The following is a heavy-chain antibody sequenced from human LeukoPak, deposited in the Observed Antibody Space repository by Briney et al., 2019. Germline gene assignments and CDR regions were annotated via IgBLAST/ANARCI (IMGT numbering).Heavy chain of an antibody. CDR1: GGSFSDYY. CDR3: TRRLFAADENWNWFDP. CDR2: INHSGST. D-gene: IGHD6-13*01. Sequence: SETLSLTCAVYGGSFSDYYWNWIRQPPGKGLEWIGEINHSGSTNYNPSLKSRVTISIDTSKNHFSLKLSSVTAADTGVYYCTRRLFAADENWNWFDPWGQGTLVTVSS. V-gene: IGHV4-34*01. J-gene: IGHJ5*02.